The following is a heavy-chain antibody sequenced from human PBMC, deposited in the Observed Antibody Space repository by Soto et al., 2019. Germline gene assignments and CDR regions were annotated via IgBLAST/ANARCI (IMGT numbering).Heavy chain of an antibody. CDR2: IWYDGSNK. Sequence: PGGSLRLSCAASGFTFSSYGMHWVRQAPGKGLEWVAVIWYDGSNKYYADSVKGRFTISRDNSKNTLYLQMNSLRAEDTAVYYCATGTIRAGTNYFDYWGQGTLVTVSS. V-gene: IGHV3-33*01. D-gene: IGHD1-1*01. CDR3: ATGTIRAGTNYFDY. J-gene: IGHJ4*02. CDR1: GFTFSSYG.